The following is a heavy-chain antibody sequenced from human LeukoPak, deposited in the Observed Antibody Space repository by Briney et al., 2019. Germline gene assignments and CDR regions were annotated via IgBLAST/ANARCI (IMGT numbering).Heavy chain of an antibody. CDR1: GFTFSSYS. Sequence: GGSLRLSCAASGFTFSSYSMNWVRQAPGKGLEWVSSISSSSSYIYYADSVKGRFTISRDNAKNSLYLQMNSLRAEDTAMYYCASPIVGATTIDYWGQGTLVTVSS. CDR3: ASPIVGATTIDY. V-gene: IGHV3-21*01. D-gene: IGHD1-26*01. CDR2: ISSSSSYI. J-gene: IGHJ4*02.